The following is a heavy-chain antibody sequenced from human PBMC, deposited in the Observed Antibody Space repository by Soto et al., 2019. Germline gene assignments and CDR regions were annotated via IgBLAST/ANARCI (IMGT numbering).Heavy chain of an antibody. D-gene: IGHD3-10*01. V-gene: IGHV3-74*01. Sequence: GVSLRVRCAAAGVKCSSHGMRWLRQVPGKGLVWVSGIKNDGSSTCYADSVKGRFTISRDNSKDTLYLQMNSLRAEDTAVYYCAKCGYYGSGSYYNVPRDKWGQGTLVTVS. CDR2: IKNDGSST. CDR3: AKCGYYGSGSYYNVPRDK. J-gene: IGHJ4*02. CDR1: GVKCSSHG.